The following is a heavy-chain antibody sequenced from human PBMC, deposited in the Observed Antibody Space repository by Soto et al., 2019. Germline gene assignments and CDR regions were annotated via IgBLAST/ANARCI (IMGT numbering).Heavy chain of an antibody. D-gene: IGHD3-10*01. CDR2: ISYSGTT. J-gene: IGHJ4*02. CDR1: GDSISSNNNY. V-gene: IGHV4-61*05. Sequence: SETLSLTCTVSGDSISSNNNYWSWIRQPPGEGLEWIGFISYSGTTNYNPSLKSRVTISVDKSKNQFSLNLSSVTAADTAVYYCARVKSGSTMFEYWGQGTLVTVSS. CDR3: ARVKSGSTMFEY.